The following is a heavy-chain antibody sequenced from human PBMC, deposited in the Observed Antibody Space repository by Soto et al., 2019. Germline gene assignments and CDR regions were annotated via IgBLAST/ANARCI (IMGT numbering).Heavy chain of an antibody. J-gene: IGHJ1*01. CDR1: GFTFSSYA. Sequence: PGGSLRLSCAASGFTFSSYAMSWVRQAPGKGLEWVSAISGSGGSTYYADSVKGRFTISRDNSKNTLYLQMNSLRVEDTAVYYCAKVLGGNDYGDFEYFQHWGQGTLVTVSS. CDR3: AKVLGGNDYGDFEYFQH. CDR2: ISGSGGST. V-gene: IGHV3-23*01. D-gene: IGHD4-17*01.